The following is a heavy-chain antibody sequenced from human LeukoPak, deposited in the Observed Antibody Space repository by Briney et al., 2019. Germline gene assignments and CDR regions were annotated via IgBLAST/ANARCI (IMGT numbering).Heavy chain of an antibody. CDR2: ISWNSGSI. V-gene: IGHV3-9*01. J-gene: IGHJ4*02. CDR3: AKDPHESGSYGYFDY. CDR1: GFSFDDYA. D-gene: IGHD1-26*01. Sequence: GRSLRLSCAASGFSFDDYAMHWVRQAPGKGLEWVSSISWNSGSIGYADSVKGRFTISRDNAKNSLYLQMNSLRAEDTALYYCAKDPHESGSYGYFDYWGQGTLVTVSS.